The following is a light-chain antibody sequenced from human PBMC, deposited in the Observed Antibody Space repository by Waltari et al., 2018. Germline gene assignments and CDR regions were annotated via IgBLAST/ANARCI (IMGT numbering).Light chain of an antibody. V-gene: IGKV4-1*01. CDR3: HQYYRSPT. CDR2: WAS. CDR1: QSLFSSSQNRNY. J-gene: IGKJ4*01. Sequence: DILTTQCPDSLAVSLGERAPLDCKSSQSLFSSSQNRNYLAWYQQKPGQSPTLLIYWASTRESWVPDRFSGSGSVTDFTLTISSLQAEDVAVYYCHQYYRSPTFGGGTKVEIK.